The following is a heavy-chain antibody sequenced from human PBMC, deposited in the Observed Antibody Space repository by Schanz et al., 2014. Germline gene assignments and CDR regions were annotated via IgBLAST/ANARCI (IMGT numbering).Heavy chain of an antibody. CDR1: GFSVGNKY. CDR3: VSQTGSPNY. D-gene: IGHD6-13*01. J-gene: IGHJ4*02. V-gene: IGHV3-7*02. CDR2: IKHDGSVK. Sequence: DVHLLESGGGLVQPGGSLRLSCAASGFSVGNKYMNWVRQAPGKGPEWVANIKHDGSVKDYVDSVEGRFTISRDNAKRSLFLQMNSLRVEDTAVYFCVSQTGSPNYWGQGTLVTVSS.